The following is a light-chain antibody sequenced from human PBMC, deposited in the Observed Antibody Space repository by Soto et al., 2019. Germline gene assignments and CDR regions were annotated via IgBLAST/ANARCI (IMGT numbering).Light chain of an antibody. CDR2: DVS. J-gene: IGKJ2*01. Sequence: MTQSPATLSVSPGERASLSCRASQTINGRLAWYQQKPGRPPKLLIYDVSFLESGAPSRFSGSGSGTDFTLTISSLRPDDFATFYCQQYKVYPYTFGQGSRLDIQ. CDR3: QQYKVYPYT. CDR1: QTINGR. V-gene: IGKV1-5*01.